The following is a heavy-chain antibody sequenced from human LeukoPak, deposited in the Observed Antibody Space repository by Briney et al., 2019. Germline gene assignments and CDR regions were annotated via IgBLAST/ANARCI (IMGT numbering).Heavy chain of an antibody. CDR3: ARVFGYSGYDDFDY. CDR2: ISAYNGNT. D-gene: IGHD5-12*01. J-gene: IGHJ4*02. Sequence: ASVKVSCKASGYTFTSYGISWVRQAPGQGPEWMGWISAYNGNTNYAQKLQGRVTMTTDTSTSTAYMELRSLRSDDTAVYYCARVFGYSGYDDFDYWGQGTLVTVSS. CDR1: GYTFTSYG. V-gene: IGHV1-18*04.